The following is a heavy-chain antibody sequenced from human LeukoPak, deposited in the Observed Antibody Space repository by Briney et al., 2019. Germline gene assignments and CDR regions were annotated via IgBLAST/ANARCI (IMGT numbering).Heavy chain of an antibody. Sequence: SETLSLTCAVSGGSISSGGYSWSWIRQPPGKGLEWIGYIYHSGSTYYNPSLKSRVTISVDRSKNQFSLKLSSVTAADTAVYYCARETDGGFFDYWGQGTLVTVSS. J-gene: IGHJ4*02. CDR2: IYHSGST. V-gene: IGHV4-30-2*01. CDR1: GGSISSGGYS. D-gene: IGHD6-25*01. CDR3: ARETDGGFFDY.